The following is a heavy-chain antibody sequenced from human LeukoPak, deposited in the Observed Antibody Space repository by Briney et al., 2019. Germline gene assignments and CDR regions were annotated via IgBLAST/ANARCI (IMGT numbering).Heavy chain of an antibody. CDR2: INHSGST. CDR1: GGSFSGYY. Sequence: PETLSLTCAVYGGSFSGYYWSWIRQPPGKGLEWIGEINHSGSTNYNPSLKSRVTISVDTSKNQFSLKLSSVTAADTAVYYCARHIAVAGTSWGQGTLVTVSS. CDR3: ARHIAVAGTS. J-gene: IGHJ4*02. D-gene: IGHD6-19*01. V-gene: IGHV4-34*01.